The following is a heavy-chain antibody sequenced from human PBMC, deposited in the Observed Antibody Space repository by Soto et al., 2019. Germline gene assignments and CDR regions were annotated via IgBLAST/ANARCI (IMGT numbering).Heavy chain of an antibody. Sequence: SVKVSCKASGGTFSSYAIIWVRQAPGQGLEWMGGIIPIFGTANYAQKFQGRVTITADESTSTAYMELSSLRSEDTAVYYCARLHVDTAMVTSGYYYGMDVWGQGTTVTVS. D-gene: IGHD5-18*01. J-gene: IGHJ6*02. V-gene: IGHV1-69*13. CDR3: ARLHVDTAMVTSGYYYGMDV. CDR1: GGTFSSYA. CDR2: IIPIFGTA.